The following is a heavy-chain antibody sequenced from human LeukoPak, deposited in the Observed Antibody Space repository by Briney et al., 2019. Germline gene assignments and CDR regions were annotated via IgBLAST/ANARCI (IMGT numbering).Heavy chain of an antibody. J-gene: IGHJ4*02. Sequence: KPGGSLRLSCAASGFTFSSYAMHWVRQAPGKGLEWVAVISYDGSNKYYADSVKGRFTISRDNSKNTLYLQVNSLRAEDTAVYYCAREFTALDYWGQGTLVTVSS. CDR2: ISYDGSNK. CDR3: AREFTALDY. CDR1: GFTFSSYA. D-gene: IGHD5-18*01. V-gene: IGHV3-30-3*01.